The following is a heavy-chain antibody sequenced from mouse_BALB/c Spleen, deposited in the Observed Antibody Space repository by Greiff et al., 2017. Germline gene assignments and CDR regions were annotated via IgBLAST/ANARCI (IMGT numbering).Heavy chain of an antibody. V-gene: IGHV7-1*02. Sequence: EVKVVESGGGLVQPGGSLRLSCATSGFTFSDFYMEWVRQPPGKRLEWIAASRNKANDYTTEYSASVKGRFIVSRDTSQSILYLQMNALRAEDTAIYYCARDARSYYRCEAWFAYWGQGTLVTVSA. D-gene: IGHD2-14*01. J-gene: IGHJ3*01. CDR2: SRNKANDYTT. CDR3: ARDARSYYRCEAWFAY. CDR1: GFTFSDFY.